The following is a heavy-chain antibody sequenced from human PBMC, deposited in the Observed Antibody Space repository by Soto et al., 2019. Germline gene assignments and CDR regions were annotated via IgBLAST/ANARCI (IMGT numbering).Heavy chain of an antibody. V-gene: IGHV2-5*02. D-gene: IGHD5-18*01. Sequence: QITLKESGPTLVKPTQTLTLTCTSSGFSLSTRGVGVGWIRQPPGKALEWHALIYWDDDEGYSPSLKSRLTITKDTSKNEVVLKMTNMDPLDTATYYGAHRPRGYSYHFDYWGQGTLVTVSS. J-gene: IGHJ4*02. CDR3: AHRPRGYSYHFDY. CDR1: GFSLSTRGVG. CDR2: IYWDDDE.